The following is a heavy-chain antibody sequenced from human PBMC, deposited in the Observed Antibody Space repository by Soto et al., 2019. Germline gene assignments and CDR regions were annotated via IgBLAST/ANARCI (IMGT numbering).Heavy chain of an antibody. CDR2: ILVGGST. CDR3: ATETATGGGAFDI. J-gene: IGHJ3*02. V-gene: IGHV3-23*01. D-gene: IGHD2-8*02. CDR1: GFTCSSYD. Sequence: PGGSLRLSCAASGFTCSSYDMSWVRQAPGKGLEWVSTILVGGSTHYPDSVKGRFTISRDNSKNTVFLQMNSLTAGDTAVYYCATETATGGGAFDICGQGTMVTVSS.